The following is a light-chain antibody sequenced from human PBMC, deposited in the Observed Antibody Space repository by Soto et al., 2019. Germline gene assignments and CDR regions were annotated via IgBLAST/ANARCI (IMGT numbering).Light chain of an antibody. CDR1: QSVSSTY. V-gene: IGKV3-20*01. J-gene: IGKJ1*01. Sequence: IALTQAPGTLHLSPGERATLSCRASQSVSSTYLAWYQQKPGQVPRPLIYGSSTRATGNQDRFSGSGSGTDFPLTISRLEPEYFAVYYCQQYGSSPWTFGQGTKVEI. CDR3: QQYGSSPWT. CDR2: GSS.